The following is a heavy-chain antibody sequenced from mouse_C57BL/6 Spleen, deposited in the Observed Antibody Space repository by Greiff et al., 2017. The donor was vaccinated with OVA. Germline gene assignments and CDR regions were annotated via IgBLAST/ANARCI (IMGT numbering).Heavy chain of an antibody. CDR2: ISSGSSTI. V-gene: IGHV5-17*01. CDR1: GFTFSDYG. D-gene: IGHD2-1*01. Sequence: EVMLVESGGGLVKPGGSLKLSCAASGFTFSDYGLHWVRQAPEKGLEWVAYISSGSSTIYYADTVQGRFTISRDNAKNTLFLQMTSLRSEDTAMYYCARRDYGKGFDYWGQGTTLTVSS. J-gene: IGHJ2*01. CDR3: ARRDYGKGFDY.